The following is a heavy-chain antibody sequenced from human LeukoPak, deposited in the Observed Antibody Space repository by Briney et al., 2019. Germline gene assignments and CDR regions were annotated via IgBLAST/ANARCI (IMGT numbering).Heavy chain of an antibody. V-gene: IGHV3-23*01. Sequence: VVPRRLSYLASVWTCIDYNIRRSRQAPERGVEWVSGISDSGGSTYYADSVKGRCTISRDNSKNTVSLQMNNLRAEDTAVYFCAIHDCFSPYWGQGTLVTVTS. CDR1: VWTCIDYN. CDR2: ISDSGGST. CDR3: AIHDCFSPY. D-gene: IGHD2-21*02. J-gene: IGHJ4*02.